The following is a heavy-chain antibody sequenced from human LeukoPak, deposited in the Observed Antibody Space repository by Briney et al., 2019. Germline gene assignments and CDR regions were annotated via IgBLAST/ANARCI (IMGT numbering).Heavy chain of an antibody. D-gene: IGHD3-3*01. CDR1: GASISSVSYYY. J-gene: IGHJ5*02. V-gene: IGHV4-61*02. CDR3: ARGKYDFWSGRGNWFDP. CDR2: IYTSEST. Sequence: SETLSLTCTVSGASISSVSYYYWSWIRQPAGKGLEWIGRIYTSESTYYNPSLKSRVIISLDTSKNQFSLRLSSVTAADTAVYYCARGKYDFWSGRGNWFDPWGQGTLVTVSS.